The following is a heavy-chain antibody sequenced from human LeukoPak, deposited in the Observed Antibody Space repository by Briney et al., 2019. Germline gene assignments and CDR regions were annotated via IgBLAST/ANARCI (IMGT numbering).Heavy chain of an antibody. D-gene: IGHD6-13*01. V-gene: IGHV4-39*01. Sequence: SETLSLTCTVSGGSISNSSYYWGWIRQPPGKGLEWIGSIYYSGSTYNNPSLKSRVTISVDTPKNQFSLNLNSVTAADTAVYYCARLSSSWILDYWGQGTLVTVSS. J-gene: IGHJ4*02. CDR1: GGSISNSSYY. CDR2: IYYSGST. CDR3: ARLSSSWILDY.